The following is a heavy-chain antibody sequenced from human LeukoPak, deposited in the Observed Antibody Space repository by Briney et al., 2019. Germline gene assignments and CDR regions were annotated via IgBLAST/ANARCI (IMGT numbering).Heavy chain of an antibody. Sequence: SETLSLTCAVSGGSISNDNWWSWVRQPPGKGLEWIGEIYHSGSTTYNSSLKSRVTMSVDKSRNQFALKLSSVTAADTAVYYCARDRDIGTYYYYYGMDVWGQGTTVTVSS. CDR3: ARDRDIGTYYYYYGMDV. V-gene: IGHV4-4*02. CDR2: IYHSGST. J-gene: IGHJ6*02. D-gene: IGHD2-15*01. CDR1: GGSISNDNW.